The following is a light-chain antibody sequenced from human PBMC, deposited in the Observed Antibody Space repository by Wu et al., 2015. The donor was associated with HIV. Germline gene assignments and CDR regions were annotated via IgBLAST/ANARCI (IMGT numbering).Light chain of an antibody. V-gene: IGKV1-39*01. CDR1: QTINNN. CDR3: QQSYNLPLT. J-gene: IGKJ1*01. Sequence: DIQMTQSPSSLSASVGDGVTITCRASQTINNNLNWYQHKPGKAPKLLIFGASNLQRGVPSRFSGSGSGTNFTLTITSLHPDDFATYYCQQSYNLPLTFGRGTKVEIK. CDR2: GAS.